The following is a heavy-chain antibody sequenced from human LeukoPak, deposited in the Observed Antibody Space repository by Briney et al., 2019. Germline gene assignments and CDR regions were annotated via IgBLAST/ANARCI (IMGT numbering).Heavy chain of an antibody. J-gene: IGHJ4*02. V-gene: IGHV4-39*01. Sequence: TSETLSLTCTVSGGSISTSNYYWGWIRQPPGKGLEWIGNIFYSGSTYYSPSLKSRVTISLDTSRNQFSLKLSSVTAADTAVYYCARRNHYYDSSLDYWGQGTLVTVSS. D-gene: IGHD3-22*01. CDR1: GGSISTSNYY. CDR2: IFYSGST. CDR3: ARRNHYYDSSLDY.